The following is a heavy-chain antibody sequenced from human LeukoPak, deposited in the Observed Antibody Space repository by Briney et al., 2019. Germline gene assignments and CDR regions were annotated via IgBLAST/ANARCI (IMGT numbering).Heavy chain of an antibody. CDR2: IKQDGSEK. CDR1: GFTFSTYW. J-gene: IGHJ4*02. Sequence: GGSLRLSCAASGFTFSTYWMSWVRQAPGRGLEWVANIKQDGSEKNYVDSVKGRFTISRDNAKNSLYLQMNSLRAEDTAVYYCATLYDSSGYYYEGFGYWGQGTLVTVSS. CDR3: ATLYDSSGYYYEGFGY. V-gene: IGHV3-7*01. D-gene: IGHD3-22*01.